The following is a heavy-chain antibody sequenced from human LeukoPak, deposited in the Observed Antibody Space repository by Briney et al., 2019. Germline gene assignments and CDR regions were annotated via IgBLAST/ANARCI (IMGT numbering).Heavy chain of an antibody. CDR1: GYTFTSYG. J-gene: IGHJ5*02. Sequence: GASVKVSCKASGYTFTSYGISWVRQAPGQGLEWMGWISAYNGNTNYAQKLQGRVTMTTDTSTSTAYMELRSLRSDGTAVYYCARTLPFMIVVVITPGGWFDPWGQGTLVTVSS. V-gene: IGHV1-18*01. CDR2: ISAYNGNT. D-gene: IGHD3-22*01. CDR3: ARTLPFMIVVVITPGGWFDP.